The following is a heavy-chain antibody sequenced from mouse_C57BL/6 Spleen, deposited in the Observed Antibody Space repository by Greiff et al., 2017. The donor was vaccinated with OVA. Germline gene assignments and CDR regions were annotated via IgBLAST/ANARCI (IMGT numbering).Heavy chain of an antibody. CDR2: ISDGGSYT. J-gene: IGHJ4*01. Sequence: DVQLVESGGGLVKPGGSLKLSCAASGFTFSSYAMSWVRQTPEKRLEWVATISDGGSYTYYPDNVKGRFPISRDNAKNNLYLQMSHLKSEDTAMYYCARGGYYSNFHYYAMDYWGQGTSVTVSS. V-gene: IGHV5-4*01. D-gene: IGHD2-5*01. CDR3: ARGGYYSNFHYYAMDY. CDR1: GFTFSSYA.